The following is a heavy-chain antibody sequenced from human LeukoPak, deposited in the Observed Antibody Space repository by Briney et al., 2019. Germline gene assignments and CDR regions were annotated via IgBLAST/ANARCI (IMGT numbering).Heavy chain of an antibody. V-gene: IGHV3-74*01. J-gene: IGHJ4*02. Sequence: GGSLRLSCAASGFTFSGNWMHWVRQAPGKGLVWVSRIKSDGSSTTYADYVKGRFTISRDNAKNTLYLQMNSLGDEDTAVYYCAKTDYFDYWGQGALVTVSS. CDR2: IKSDGSST. CDR1: GFTFSGNW. CDR3: AKTDYFDY.